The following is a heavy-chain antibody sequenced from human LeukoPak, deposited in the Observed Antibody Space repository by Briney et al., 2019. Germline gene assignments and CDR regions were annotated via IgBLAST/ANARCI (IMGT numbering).Heavy chain of an antibody. D-gene: IGHD3-10*01. J-gene: IGHJ3*02. CDR2: IYYTGST. Sequence: SETLSLTCTVSGGSISNYYWSWIRQPPGKGLEWIGYIYYTGSTNYNPSLKSRVTISVDTSKNQFSLKLSSVTAADTAVYYCARDHRDYYGSGSYYDAFDIWGQGTMVTVSS. V-gene: IGHV4-59*12. CDR1: GGSISNYY. CDR3: ARDHRDYYGSGSYYDAFDI.